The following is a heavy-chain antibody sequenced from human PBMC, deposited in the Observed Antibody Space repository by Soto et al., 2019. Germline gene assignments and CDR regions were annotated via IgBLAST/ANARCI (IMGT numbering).Heavy chain of an antibody. V-gene: IGHV1-18*01. CDR2: SSAYNGNT. J-gene: IGHJ4*02. Sequence: QVQLVQSGAEVKKPGASVKVSCKASGYTFTSYGISWVRQAPGQGLEWMGWSSAYNGNTNYAQKLQGRVTMTTDTSTRTAYMELRSLRSDDTAVYYCASSNHGDTVAELDYWGQGTLVTVSS. CDR3: ASSNHGDTVAELDY. D-gene: IGHD4-17*01. CDR1: GYTFTSYG.